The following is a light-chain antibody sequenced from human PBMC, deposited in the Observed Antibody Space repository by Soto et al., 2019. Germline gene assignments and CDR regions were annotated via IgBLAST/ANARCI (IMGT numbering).Light chain of an antibody. V-gene: IGKV3-15*01. CDR2: GAS. Sequence: EIVMTQSPAILSVSPGERATLSCRASQSISSNLAWYQQKPGQAPRLLIYGASTRATGIPARFSGSGSGTEFTLTISSLQSEDFAVYYCQRYNTWPYTFGQGTKLEIK. CDR1: QSISSN. CDR3: QRYNTWPYT. J-gene: IGKJ2*01.